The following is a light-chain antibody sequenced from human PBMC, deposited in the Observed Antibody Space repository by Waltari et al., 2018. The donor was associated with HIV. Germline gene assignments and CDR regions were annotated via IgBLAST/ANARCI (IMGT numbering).Light chain of an antibody. CDR3: QQYYSTPRT. Sequence: DIVMTQSPVSLAVSLGERATINCNSSQSVLYSSNNKNYLAWYQQKPGQPPKLLIYWASTRESGVPDRFSGSGSGTDFTLTISSLQAEDVAVYYCQQYYSTPRTFGQGTKVEIK. CDR2: WAS. V-gene: IGKV4-1*01. CDR1: QSVLYSSNNKNY. J-gene: IGKJ1*01.